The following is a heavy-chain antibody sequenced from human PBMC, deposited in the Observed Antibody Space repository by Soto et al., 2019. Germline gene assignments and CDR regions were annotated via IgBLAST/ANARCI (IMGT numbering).Heavy chain of an antibody. Sequence: EAQLVESGGGLVQPGGSLRLSCAASGFTFSSYWMHWVRQVPGKGLVWVSRINSDGSTTTYADSVKGRFTISSDSAKNMVYRQMDSLRVEDTAVYHCVRVAVGGDNWFDPWCQGTLVTVSA. V-gene: IGHV3-74*03. CDR3: VRVAVGGDNWFDP. D-gene: IGHD6-19*01. J-gene: IGHJ5*02. CDR1: GFTFSSYW. CDR2: INSDGSTT.